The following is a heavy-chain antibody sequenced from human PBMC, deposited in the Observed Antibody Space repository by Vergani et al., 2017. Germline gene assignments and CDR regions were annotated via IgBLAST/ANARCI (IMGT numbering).Heavy chain of an antibody. D-gene: IGHD2-2*01. CDR3: GSSTQGYYYYYMDV. J-gene: IGHJ6*03. V-gene: IGHV4-61*01. CDR2: IYYSGST. Sequence: QVQLQESGPGLVKPSETLSLTCTVSGGSISSGHYYWSWIRQPPGKGLEWIGYIYYSGSTNYNPSLKSRITISVDTSKNQFSLKLSSVTAADTAVYYCGSSTQGYYYYYMDVWGKGTTVTVSS. CDR1: GGSISSGHYY.